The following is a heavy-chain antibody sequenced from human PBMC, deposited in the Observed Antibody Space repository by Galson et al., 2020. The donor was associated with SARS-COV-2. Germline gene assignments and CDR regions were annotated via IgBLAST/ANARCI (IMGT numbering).Heavy chain of an antibody. D-gene: IGHD6-19*01. CDR2: IYYSGST. CDR1: GGSISSSGYY. V-gene: IGHV4-39*01. CDR3: ARHESSGWYYFDY. Sequence: TLSLTCTVSGGSISSSGYYWGWIRQPPGKGLEWIGRIYYSGSTYYNPSLKSRVTISVDTSRNQFSLNLSSVTAADTALYYCARHESSGWYYFDYWGQGILVTVSP. J-gene: IGHJ4*02.